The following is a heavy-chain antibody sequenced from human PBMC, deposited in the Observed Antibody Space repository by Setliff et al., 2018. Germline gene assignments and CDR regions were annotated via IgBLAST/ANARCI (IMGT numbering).Heavy chain of an antibody. V-gene: IGHV3-7*03. CDR1: GFIFTKEW. CDR3: ARTDGTNLGYFDN. Sequence: PGGSLRLSCASSGFIFTKEWMSWVRQAPGTGLELVANINQRESAKLYVDSVKGRFTISRDNAENSLYLQMTSLRAEDTAVYYCARTDGTNLGYFDNWGQGTLVTVSS. J-gene: IGHJ4*02. CDR2: INQRESAK. D-gene: IGHD2-8*01.